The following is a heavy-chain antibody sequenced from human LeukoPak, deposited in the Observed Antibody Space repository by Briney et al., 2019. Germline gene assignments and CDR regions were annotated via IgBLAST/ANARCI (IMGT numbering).Heavy chain of an antibody. CDR3: ARDVGGYRYGYRPTELYWYFDL. D-gene: IGHD5-18*01. J-gene: IGHJ2*01. V-gene: IGHV4-39*02. CDR1: GGSISSSSYY. CDR2: IYYSGST. Sequence: SETLSLTCTVSGGSISSSSYYWGWIRQPPGKGLEWIGSIYYSGSTYYNPSLKSRVTISVDTSKNQFSLKLSSVTAADTAVYYCARDVGGYRYGYRPTELYWYFDLWGRGTLVTVSS.